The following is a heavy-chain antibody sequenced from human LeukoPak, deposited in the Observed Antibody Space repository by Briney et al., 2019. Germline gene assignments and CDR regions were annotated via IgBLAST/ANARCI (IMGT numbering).Heavy chain of an antibody. V-gene: IGHV1-24*01. J-gene: IGHJ3*02. CDR1: GYTLTELS. CDR2: FDPEDGET. CDR3: ARDKGIAGAFDI. Sequence: ASVKVSCKVSGYTLTELSMHWVRQAPGKGLEWMGGFDPEDGETIYAQKFQGRVTMTEDTSTDTAYMELSSLRSEDTAAYYCARDKGIAGAFDIWGQGTMVTVSS. D-gene: IGHD6-13*01.